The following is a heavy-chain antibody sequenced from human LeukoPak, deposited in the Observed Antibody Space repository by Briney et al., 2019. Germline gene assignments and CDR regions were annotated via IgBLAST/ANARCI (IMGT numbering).Heavy chain of an antibody. J-gene: IGHJ6*02. CDR3: ARGGTVRNGMDV. D-gene: IGHD1-26*01. V-gene: IGHV4-59*01. Sequence: SETLSLTCTVYAGSISSYCWGWIRQPPGKGLEWMGYIYYSGSTNYNPSLKSRVTISVDTSRNQFSLKLSSVTAADTAVYYCARGGTVRNGMDVWGQGTTVTVSS. CDR2: IYYSGST. CDR1: AGSISSYC.